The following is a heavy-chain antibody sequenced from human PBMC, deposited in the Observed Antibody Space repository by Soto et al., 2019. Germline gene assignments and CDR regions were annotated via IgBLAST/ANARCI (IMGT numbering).Heavy chain of an antibody. CDR1: GGTFSSYA. V-gene: IGHV1-69*01. D-gene: IGHD3-16*02. Sequence: QVQLVQSGAEVKKPGSSVKVSCKASGGTFSSYAISWVRQAPGQGLEWMGGIIPIFGTANYAQEFKGRVTIIADESTSTADMELSSLRSEDTAVYYCARGNDYVWGSYRYLEYFQHWGQGTLVTVSA. J-gene: IGHJ1*01. CDR3: ARGNDYVWGSYRYLEYFQH. CDR2: IIPIFGTA.